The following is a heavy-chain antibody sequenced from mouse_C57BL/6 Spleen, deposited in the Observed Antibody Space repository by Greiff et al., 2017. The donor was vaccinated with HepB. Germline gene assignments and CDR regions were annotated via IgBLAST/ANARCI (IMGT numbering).Heavy chain of an antibody. CDR3: ARGELGRDAMDY. J-gene: IGHJ4*01. V-gene: IGHV1-26*01. Sequence: EVQLQQSGPELVKPGASVKISCKASGYTFTDYYMNWVKQSHGKSLEWIGDINPNNGGTSYNQKFKGKATLTVDKSSSTAYMELRSLTSEDSAVYYCARGELGRDAMDYWGQGTSVTVSS. D-gene: IGHD4-1*01. CDR2: INPNNGGT. CDR1: GYTFTDYY.